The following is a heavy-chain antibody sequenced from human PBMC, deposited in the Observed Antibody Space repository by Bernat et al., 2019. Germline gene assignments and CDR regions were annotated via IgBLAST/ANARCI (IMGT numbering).Heavy chain of an antibody. CDR3: ARVEYSSSYYMDV. J-gene: IGHJ6*03. D-gene: IGHD6-6*01. CDR1: GFTFSSYA. V-gene: IGHV3-66*01. CDR2: IYSGGST. Sequence: EVQLLESGGGLVQPGGSLRLSCAASGFTFSSYAMSWVRQAPGKGLEWVSVIYSGGSTYYADSVKGRFTISRDNSKNTLYLQMNSLRAEDTAVYYCARVEYSSSYYMDVWGKGTTVTVSS.